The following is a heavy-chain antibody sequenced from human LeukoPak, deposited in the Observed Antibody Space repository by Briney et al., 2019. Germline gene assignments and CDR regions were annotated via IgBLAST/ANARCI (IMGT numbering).Heavy chain of an antibody. CDR2: ISYSGGA. CDR1: GASIRSNY. CDR3: ARDRDGFSLFDY. Sequence: SETLSLTCTVSGASIRSNYWGWIRQPPGKGLGWIGDISYSGGAKYNPSLKSRVTILVDSSKKEFSLTLNSVTAADTAVYYCARDRDGFSLFDYWGQGTLVTVSS. V-gene: IGHV4-59*01. D-gene: IGHD3-3*01. J-gene: IGHJ4*02.